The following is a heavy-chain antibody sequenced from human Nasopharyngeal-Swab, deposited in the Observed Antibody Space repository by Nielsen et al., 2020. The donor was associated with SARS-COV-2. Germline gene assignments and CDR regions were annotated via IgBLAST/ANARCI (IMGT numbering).Heavy chain of an antibody. CDR1: GFSFSSYW. CDR2: IKQDGSEK. Sequence: GGSLRLSCAASGFSFSSYWMNWVRQAPGKGLEWVANIKQDGSEKYYVDSVEGRFTISRDNAKNSLYLQMNSLRAEDTAVYYCARDWGLSGSAGWGQGTLVTVS. J-gene: IGHJ4*02. D-gene: IGHD1-26*01. CDR3: ARDWGLSGSAG. V-gene: IGHV3-7*01.